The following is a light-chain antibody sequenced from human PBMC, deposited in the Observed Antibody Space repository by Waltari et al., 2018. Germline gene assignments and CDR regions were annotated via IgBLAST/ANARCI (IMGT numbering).Light chain of an antibody. J-gene: IGLJ2*01. CDR2: DVS. Sequence: QSALTQPASVSGSPGQSITIPCTGTSSDVGGYNYVSWYQQHPGKAPKLMIYDVSKQPSVVSNRFSGSKSGNTASLTISGLQAEDEADYYCCSYAGSVVFGGGTKLTVL. CDR3: CSYAGSVV. V-gene: IGLV2-23*02. CDR1: SSDVGGYNY.